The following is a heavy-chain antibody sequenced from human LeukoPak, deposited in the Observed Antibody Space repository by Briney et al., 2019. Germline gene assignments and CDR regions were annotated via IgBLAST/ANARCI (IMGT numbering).Heavy chain of an antibody. J-gene: IGHJ5*02. CDR3: ARVGFDWSGYPNWFDP. V-gene: IGHV1-69*04. CDR1: GGTFSSYA. CDR2: IIPILGIA. D-gene: IGHD3-3*01. Sequence: SVKISCKASGGTFSSYAISWVRQAPGQGLEWMGRIIPILGIANYAQKFQGRVTITADKSTSTAYMELSSLRSEDTAVYYCARVGFDWSGYPNWFDPWGQGTLVTVSS.